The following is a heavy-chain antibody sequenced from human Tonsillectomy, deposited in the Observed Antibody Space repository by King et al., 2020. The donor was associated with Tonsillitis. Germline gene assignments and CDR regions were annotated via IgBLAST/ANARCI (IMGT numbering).Heavy chain of an antibody. V-gene: IGHV3-7*01. D-gene: IGHD6-6*01. CDR1: GFTFSSYW. J-gene: IGHJ4*02. Sequence: QLVQSGGGLVQPGGSLRLSCAASGFTFSSYWMSWVRQAPGKGMEGVANIKQDGSETHYVDSVKGRFTISRDNARNSLYLQMNSLRADDTAVYYCARVGEYWGQGTLVTVSS. CDR2: IKQDGSET. CDR3: ARVGEY.